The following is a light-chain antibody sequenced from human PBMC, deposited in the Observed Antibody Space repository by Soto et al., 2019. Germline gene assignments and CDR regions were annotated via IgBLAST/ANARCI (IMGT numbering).Light chain of an antibody. CDR3: QQRSNWRT. CDR2: DAS. J-gene: IGKJ1*01. CDR1: QSVSSY. V-gene: IGKV3-11*01. Sequence: EIVLTQSPATVSLSPGERATLSFRASQSVSSYLAWYQQKPGQAPRLLIYDASNRATGIPARFSGSGSGTDFTLTISSLEPEDFAVYYCQQRSNWRTFGQGTKVDIK.